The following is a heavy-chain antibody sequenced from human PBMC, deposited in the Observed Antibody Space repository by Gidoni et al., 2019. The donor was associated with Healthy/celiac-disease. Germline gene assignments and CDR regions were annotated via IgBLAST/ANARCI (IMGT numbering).Heavy chain of an antibody. CDR1: GYSISSGYY. J-gene: IGHJ2*01. Sequence: QVQLQESGPGLVKPSETLSLTCAVSGYSISSGYYWGWIRQPPGKGLEWIGSIYHRGSTYYNPSPKSRVTISVDTSKNQFSLKLSSVTAADTAVYYCASVLAVAPLVDWYFDLWGRGTLVTVSS. D-gene: IGHD6-19*01. V-gene: IGHV4-38-2*01. CDR2: IYHRGST. CDR3: ASVLAVAPLVDWYFDL.